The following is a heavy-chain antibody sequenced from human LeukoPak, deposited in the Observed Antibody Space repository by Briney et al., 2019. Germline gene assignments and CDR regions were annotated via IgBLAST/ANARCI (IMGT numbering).Heavy chain of an antibody. D-gene: IGHD2-21*01. Sequence: GGSLRLSCAASGFTFSTYAMNWVRQAPGKGLEWVSGISGSGINTYYADSVKGRFTISRDNSKNTLFLQMNSLRAEDTAVYYCVNGASHTYSYWGQGTLVTVSS. J-gene: IGHJ4*02. V-gene: IGHV3-23*01. CDR3: VNGASHTYSY. CDR1: GFTFSTYA. CDR2: ISGSGINT.